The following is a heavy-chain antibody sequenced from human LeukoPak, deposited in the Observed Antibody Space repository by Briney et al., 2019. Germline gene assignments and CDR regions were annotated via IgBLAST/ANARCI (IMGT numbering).Heavy chain of an antibody. CDR3: AGGRVVVVPAAISYYYYGMDV. J-gene: IGHJ6*02. CDR2: IYYSGST. D-gene: IGHD2-2*01. V-gene: IGHV4-59*01. Sequence: SETLSLTCTVSGGSISSYYWSWIRQPPVKGLEWIGYIYYSGSTNYNPSLKSRVTISVDTSKNQFSLKLSSVTAADTAVYYCAGGRVVVVPAAISYYYYGMDVWGQGTTVTVSS. CDR1: GGSISSYY.